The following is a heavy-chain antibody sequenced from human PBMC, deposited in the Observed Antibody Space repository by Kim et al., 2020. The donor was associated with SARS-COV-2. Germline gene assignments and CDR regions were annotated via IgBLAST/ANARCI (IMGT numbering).Heavy chain of an antibody. J-gene: IGHJ4*02. CDR2: INHSGST. Sequence: SETLSLTCAVYGGSFSGYYWSWIRQPPGKGLEWIGEINHSGSTNYNPSLKSRVTISVDTSKNQFSLKLSSVTAADTAVYYCARAVGGLVGSGSLLGNFDYWGQGTLVTVSS. D-gene: IGHD3-10*01. CDR1: GGSFSGYY. CDR3: ARAVGGLVGSGSLLGNFDY. V-gene: IGHV4-34*01.